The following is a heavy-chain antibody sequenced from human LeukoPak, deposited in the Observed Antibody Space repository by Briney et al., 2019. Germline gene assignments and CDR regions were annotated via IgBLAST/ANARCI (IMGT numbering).Heavy chain of an antibody. J-gene: IGHJ6*02. D-gene: IGHD2-21*02. CDR1: GFTFSSYS. CDR3: ARSIVVVTAYGMDV. CDR2: ISSSSSTI. V-gene: IGHV3-48*04. Sequence: GGSLRLSCAASGFTFSSYSMNWVRQAPGKGLEWVSYISSSSSTIYYADSVKGRFTISRDNAKNSLYLQMNSLRAEDTAVYYCARSIVVVTAYGMDVWGQGTTVTVSS.